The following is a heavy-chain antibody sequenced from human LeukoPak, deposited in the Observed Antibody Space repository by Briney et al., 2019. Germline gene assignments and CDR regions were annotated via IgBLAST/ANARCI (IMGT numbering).Heavy chain of an antibody. Sequence: SETLSLTCTVSGGSISSSSYYWGWIHQPPGKGLEWIGSIYYSGSTYYNPSLKSRVTISVDTSKNQFSLKLSSVTAADTAVYYCAREWDNMITFGGPWPVYWGQGTLVTVSS. J-gene: IGHJ4*02. CDR1: GGSISSSSYY. V-gene: IGHV4-39*07. CDR2: IYYSGST. D-gene: IGHD3-16*01. CDR3: AREWDNMITFGGPWPVY.